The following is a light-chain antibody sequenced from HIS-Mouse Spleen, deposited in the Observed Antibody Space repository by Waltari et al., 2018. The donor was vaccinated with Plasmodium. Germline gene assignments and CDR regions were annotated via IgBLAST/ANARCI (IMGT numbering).Light chain of an antibody. Sequence: EIAMTQSPATLSVSPGERATLPCRASQSVSINLAWYQQKPGQAPRLLIYGASTRATGIPARFSGSGSGTEFTLTISSLQSEDFAVYYCQQYNNWSFTFGPGTKVDIK. CDR3: QQYNNWSFT. CDR2: GAS. J-gene: IGKJ3*01. V-gene: IGKV3-15*01. CDR1: QSVSIN.